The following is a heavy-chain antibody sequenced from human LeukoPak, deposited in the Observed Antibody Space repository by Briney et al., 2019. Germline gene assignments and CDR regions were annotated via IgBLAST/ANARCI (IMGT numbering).Heavy chain of an antibody. CDR1: GYTFTGYY. CDR3: ARARLSVPYYFDY. J-gene: IGHJ4*02. Sequence: SVIAYCKASGYTFTGYYMHWVRQAPGQGLEWMGWINPNSGGTNYAQKFQGRVTVTRDTSITTAYMELSRLRSDDTAVYYCARARLSVPYYFDYWGQGSLVTVS. V-gene: IGHV1-2*02. D-gene: IGHD6-6*01. CDR2: INPNSGGT.